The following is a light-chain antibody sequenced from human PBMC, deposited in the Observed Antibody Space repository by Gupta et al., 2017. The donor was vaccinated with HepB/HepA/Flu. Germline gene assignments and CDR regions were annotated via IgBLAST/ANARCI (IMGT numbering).Light chain of an antibody. CDR1: QGISSY. CDR3: QELNNYPS. V-gene: IGKV1-9*01. J-gene: IGKJ1*01. CDR2: AAS. Sequence: DIKLTQSPSFLSASVGDRATITCRASQGISSYLAWYQQKPGYAPKLLIHAASPAQRGVSTRFSGSAGAXEFTLTXSGLQTEDCDYYSCQELNNYPSFGXGTKVEIK.